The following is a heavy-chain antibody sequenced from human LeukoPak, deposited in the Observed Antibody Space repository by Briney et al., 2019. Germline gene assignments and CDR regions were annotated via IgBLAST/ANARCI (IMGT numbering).Heavy chain of an antibody. Sequence: ASVKVSCKASGYTFTGYYMHWVRQAPGQGLEWMGWINPHSGGTNYAQKFQGRVTMTRDTSISTAHMELSRLRSDDTAVYYCARYFLNCSGYDPGGLLPWGQGTLVTVSS. CDR1: GYTFTGYY. D-gene: IGHD5-12*01. J-gene: IGHJ5*02. CDR3: ARYFLNCSGYDPGGLLP. CDR2: INPHSGGT. V-gene: IGHV1-2*02.